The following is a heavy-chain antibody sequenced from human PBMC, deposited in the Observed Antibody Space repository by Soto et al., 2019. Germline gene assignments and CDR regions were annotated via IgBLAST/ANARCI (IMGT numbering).Heavy chain of an antibody. J-gene: IGHJ4*02. Sequence: QVQLVQSGTEVKKPGSSVKVSCKASGGTFRNYPINWVRQATGQGLEWMGSIFPLTDIPDYAQNFQARHTITADKSTSTAYMELITLTSHDTAMSFCARRPLVVVDDFESWSQGTLVTVT. V-gene: IGHV1-69*02. CDR3: ARRPLVVVDDFES. CDR2: IFPLTDIP. CDR1: GGTFRNYP. D-gene: IGHD6-6*01.